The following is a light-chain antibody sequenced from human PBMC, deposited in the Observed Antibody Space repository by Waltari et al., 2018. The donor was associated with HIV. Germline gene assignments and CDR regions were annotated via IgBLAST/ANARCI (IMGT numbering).Light chain of an antibody. J-gene: IGLJ1*01. V-gene: IGLV2-23*01. CDR1: SSDVGSYNL. CDR2: EGS. Sequence: CTGTSSDVGSYNLVSWYQQHPGKAPKLMIYEGSKRPSGVSNRFSGSKSGNTASLTISGLQAEDEADYYCCSYAGSSLYVFGTGTKVTVL. CDR3: CSYAGSSLYV.